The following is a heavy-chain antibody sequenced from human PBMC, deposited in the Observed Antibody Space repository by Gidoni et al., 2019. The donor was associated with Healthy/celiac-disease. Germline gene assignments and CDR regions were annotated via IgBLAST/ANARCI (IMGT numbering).Heavy chain of an antibody. D-gene: IGHD3-3*01. CDR2: IYDSGST. V-gene: IGHV4-30-4*01. CDR1: GGAISSGDYY. J-gene: IGHJ2*01. CDR3: ARDYDCWRGYPDWYFDL. Sequence: QVQLQESGPGLVKPSQTLSLTCTVSGGAISSGDYYWSWIRQPPGKGLEWIGYIYDSGSTDYNPALKRRVTMSVDTYKNQFSLKLSSVTAADTAVDYCARDYDCWRGYPDWYFDLWGRGTLVIVSS.